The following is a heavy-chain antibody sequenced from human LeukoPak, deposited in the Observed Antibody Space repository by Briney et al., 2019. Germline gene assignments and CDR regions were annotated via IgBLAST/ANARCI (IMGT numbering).Heavy chain of an antibody. Sequence: ASVKVSCKASGYTFTGYYMHWVRQAPGQGREWMGRINPNRGGTNYAQKFQGRVTMTRDTSISTAYMELSRLRSDDTAVYYCAIFGGLEWLSPVDYWGQGTLVTVSS. CDR2: INPNRGGT. V-gene: IGHV1-2*06. CDR3: AIFGGLEWLSPVDY. D-gene: IGHD3-3*01. CDR1: GYTFTGYY. J-gene: IGHJ4*02.